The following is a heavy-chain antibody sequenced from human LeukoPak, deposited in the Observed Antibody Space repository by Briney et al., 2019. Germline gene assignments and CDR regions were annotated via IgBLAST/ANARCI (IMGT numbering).Heavy chain of an antibody. Sequence: EASVKVSCKASGYTFTSYDINWVRQATGQGLEWMGWMNPNSGNTGYAQKFQGRVTMTRNTSISTAYMELSSLRSEDTAVYYCAGVMATDMYYFDYWGQGTLVTVSS. CDR1: GYTFTSYD. D-gene: IGHD5-12*01. V-gene: IGHV1-8*01. J-gene: IGHJ4*02. CDR2: MNPNSGNT. CDR3: AGVMATDMYYFDY.